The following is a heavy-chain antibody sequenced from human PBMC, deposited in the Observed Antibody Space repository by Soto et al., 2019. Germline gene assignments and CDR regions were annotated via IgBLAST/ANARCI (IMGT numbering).Heavy chain of an antibody. CDR1: GFTFSDST. CDR3: TRQYLLWGPFDE. Sequence: GGSLRLSCAASGFTFSDSTIHWVRQASGKGLEWVGRIRSKTNTYATAYGASVKGRFIISRDDSKDTAYLQMNSLKSEDTAVYYCTRQYLLWGPFDEWGQGTSVTVSS. V-gene: IGHV3-73*01. J-gene: IGHJ4*02. D-gene: IGHD3-10*01. CDR2: IRSKTNTYAT.